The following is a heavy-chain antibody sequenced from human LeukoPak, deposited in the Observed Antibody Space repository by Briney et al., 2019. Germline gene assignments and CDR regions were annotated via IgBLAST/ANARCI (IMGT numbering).Heavy chain of an antibody. V-gene: IGHV3-30*03. CDR1: GFTFSSYG. CDR2: ISYDGSNK. J-gene: IGHJ4*02. D-gene: IGHD2/OR15-2a*01. CDR3: VSFYETY. Sequence: VQPGRSLRLSCAASGFTFSSYGMHWVRQAPGKGLEWVAVISYDGSNKYYADSVKGRFTISKDNAKNTVYLQMNSLRAEDTAVYYCVSFYETYWGRGTLVTVSS.